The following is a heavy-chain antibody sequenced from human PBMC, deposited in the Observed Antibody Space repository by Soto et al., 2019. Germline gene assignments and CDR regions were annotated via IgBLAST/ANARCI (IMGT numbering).Heavy chain of an antibody. V-gene: IGHV1-69*18. CDR1: GGTLISFT. CDR2: FIPRIDKI. J-gene: IGHJ3*02. Sequence: QVQLVQSGPEVKKPGSSVTVSCTASGGTLISFTIYWVRQAPGQGFEWMGSFIPRIDKINYSQKFQDRVTLTADESSNTAYMELSSLTSDDAAVYYCARGRVDEAFDIWGQGTLVTISS. CDR3: ARGRVDEAFDI. D-gene: IGHD2-15*01.